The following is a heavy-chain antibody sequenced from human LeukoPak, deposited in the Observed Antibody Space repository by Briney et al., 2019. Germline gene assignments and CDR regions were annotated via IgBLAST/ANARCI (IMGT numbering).Heavy chain of an antibody. V-gene: IGHV4-59*01. D-gene: IGHD3-10*01. CDR2: IYYSGST. J-gene: IGHJ4*02. Sequence: SETLSLTCTVSGGSISSYYWSWIRQPPGKGLEWIGYIYYSGSTNYNPSLKSRVTISVDTSKNQFSLKLSSVTAADTAVYYCASKNYYGSGSYRYYPFDYWGQGTLVTVSS. CDR3: ASKNYYGSGSYRYYPFDY. CDR1: GGSISSYY.